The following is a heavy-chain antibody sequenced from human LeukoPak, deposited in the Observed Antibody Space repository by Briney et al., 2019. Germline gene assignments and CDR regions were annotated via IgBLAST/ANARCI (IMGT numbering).Heavy chain of an antibody. J-gene: IGHJ4*02. D-gene: IGHD3-9*01. CDR2: VSYRGST. CDR3: ARGYYDILTGNPTLDY. Sequence: SETLSLTCTVSGGSISSHYWNWIRQPPGKGLEYIGYVSYRGSTNYNPSLKSRVTISVDTAKDQFSLDLTSVTAADTAVYYCARGYYDILTGNPTLDYWGQGTLVTLSS. V-gene: IGHV4-59*11. CDR1: GGSISSHY.